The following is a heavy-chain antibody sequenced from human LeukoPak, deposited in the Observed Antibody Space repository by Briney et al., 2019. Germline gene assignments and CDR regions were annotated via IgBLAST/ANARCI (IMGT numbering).Heavy chain of an antibody. Sequence: GASVTVSCKASGYTFTGYYMHWVRQAPGQGLEWMGWINPNSGGTNYAQKFQGRVTMTRDTSISTAYMELSRLRSDDTAVYYCARSRGSGDAFDIWGQGTMVTVSS. CDR3: ARSRGSGDAFDI. J-gene: IGHJ3*02. CDR1: GYTFTGYY. V-gene: IGHV1-2*02. D-gene: IGHD3-22*01. CDR2: INPNSGGT.